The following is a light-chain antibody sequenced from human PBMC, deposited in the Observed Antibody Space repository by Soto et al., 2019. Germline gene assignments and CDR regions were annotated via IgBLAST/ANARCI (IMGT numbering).Light chain of an antibody. Sequence: ETMMTQSPDTLSVSLGEIAILSCRSSQTFSSNVAWYQQKPGQAPRLLIYAASTRAPGIPARFSGSGSGTDFTLTISRLEPEDFAVYYCQQYGSSPPITFGGGTKVDIK. V-gene: IGKV3-20*01. CDR3: QQYGSSPPIT. CDR1: QTFSSN. CDR2: AAS. J-gene: IGKJ4*01.